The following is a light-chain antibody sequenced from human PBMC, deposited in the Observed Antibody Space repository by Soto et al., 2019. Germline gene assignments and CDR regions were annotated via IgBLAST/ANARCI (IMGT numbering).Light chain of an antibody. CDR1: QSVSSN. CDR3: QQYGSTPRT. J-gene: IGKJ1*01. V-gene: IGKV3-20*01. Sequence: EIVMTQSPATLSVSPGERATLSCRASQSVSSNLAWYQQKPDQAPRLLIYGASTRATDIPDRFSGSGSGTDFTLTISRLEPEDFAVYYCQQYGSTPRTFGQGTKVDIK. CDR2: GAS.